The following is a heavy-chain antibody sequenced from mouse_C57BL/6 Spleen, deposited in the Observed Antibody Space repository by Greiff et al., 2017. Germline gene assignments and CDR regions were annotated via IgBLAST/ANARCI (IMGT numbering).Heavy chain of an antibody. Sequence: EVKVVESGGGLVQPGGSLKLSCAASGFTFSDYYMYWVRQTPEKRLEWVAYISNGGGSTYYPDTVKGRFTISRDNAKNTLYLQMSRLKSEDTAMYYCARPSNYGAMDYWGQGTSVTVSS. CDR3: ARPSNYGAMDY. CDR1: GFTFSDYY. V-gene: IGHV5-12*01. D-gene: IGHD1-1*01. J-gene: IGHJ4*01. CDR2: ISNGGGST.